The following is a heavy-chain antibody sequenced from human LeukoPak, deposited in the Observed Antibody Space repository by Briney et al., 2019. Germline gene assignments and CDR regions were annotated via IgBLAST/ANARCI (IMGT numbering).Heavy chain of an antibody. CDR2: ISSSGSTI. D-gene: IGHD3-22*01. Sequence: GGSLRLSCAASGFTFSSYEMNWVRQAPGKGLEWVSYISSSGSTIYYADSVKGRFTISRDNAKNSLYLQMNSLRAEDTAVYYCAKVIAYSFDSSGLPDYWGQGTLVTVSS. J-gene: IGHJ4*02. CDR3: AKVIAYSFDSSGLPDY. CDR1: GFTFSSYE. V-gene: IGHV3-48*03.